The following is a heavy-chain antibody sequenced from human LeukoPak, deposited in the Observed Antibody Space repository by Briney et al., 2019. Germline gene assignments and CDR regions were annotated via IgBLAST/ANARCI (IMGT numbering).Heavy chain of an antibody. Sequence: PGGSLRLSCAASGFTFSSYAMHWVRQAPGKGLEWVVVISYDGSNKYYADSVKGRFTISRDNSKNTLYLQMNSLRAEDTAVYYCARDPGRYYFFDYWGQGTLVTVSS. V-gene: IGHV3-30-3*01. CDR2: ISYDGSNK. J-gene: IGHJ4*02. CDR3: ARDPGRYYFFDY. D-gene: IGHD3-10*01. CDR1: GFTFSSYA.